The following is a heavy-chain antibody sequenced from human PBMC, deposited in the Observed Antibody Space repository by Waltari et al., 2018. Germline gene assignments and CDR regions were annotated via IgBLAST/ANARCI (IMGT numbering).Heavy chain of an antibody. V-gene: IGHV7-4-1*02. D-gene: IGHD3-22*01. CDR1: GYTFTTYG. J-gene: IGHJ3*02. Sequence: QVQLVQSGSELKKPGASLKVSCKASGYTFTTYGINWVRQAPGQGLEWLGWINTESGNPTYGQGLTGRLVFSLDTSVNTAFLQISSLKADDRAIYYCARDFESRGYDIWGQGTMVTVSS. CDR2: INTESGNP. CDR3: ARDFESRGYDI.